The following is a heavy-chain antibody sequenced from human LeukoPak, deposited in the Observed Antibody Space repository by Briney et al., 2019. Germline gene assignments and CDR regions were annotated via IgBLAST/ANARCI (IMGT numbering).Heavy chain of an antibody. CDR3: ARVNHDWFDP. V-gene: IGHV4-4*07. J-gene: IGHJ5*02. CDR2: IYTSGST. Sequence: SETLSLTCAVSGGSISSFYWSWIRQPAGKGLEWIGRIYTSGSTNYNPSLKSRVTISVDTSKNQFSLKLSSVTAADTAVYYCARVNHDWFDPWGQGTLVTVSS. CDR1: GGSISSFY.